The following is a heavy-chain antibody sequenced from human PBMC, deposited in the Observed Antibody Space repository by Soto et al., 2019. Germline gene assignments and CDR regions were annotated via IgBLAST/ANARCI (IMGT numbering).Heavy chain of an antibody. CDR3: AKVVGADVLRYFAFMDV. V-gene: IGHV3-23*01. Sequence: GGSLRLSCAASGFTLSSYAMSWVRQAPGKGLEWVSAISGSGGSTYYADSVKGRFTISRDNSKNTLYLQMNSLRAEDTAVYYCAKVVGADVLRYFAFMDVWGKGTTVTAP. D-gene: IGHD3-9*01. CDR2: ISGSGGST. CDR1: GFTLSSYA. J-gene: IGHJ6*03.